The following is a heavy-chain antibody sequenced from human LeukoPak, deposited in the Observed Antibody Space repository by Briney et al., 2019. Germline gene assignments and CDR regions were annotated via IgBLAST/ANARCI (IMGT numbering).Heavy chain of an antibody. Sequence: GGSLRLSCAASGFTFSSYSMNWVRQAPGKGLEWVSSISSSSSYIYYADSVKGRFTISRDNAKNSLYLQMNSLRAEDTAVYYCARGGVSDIVATCASEIYFDYWGQGTLVTVSS. V-gene: IGHV3-21*01. CDR1: GFTFSSYS. J-gene: IGHJ4*02. D-gene: IGHD5-12*01. CDR2: ISSSSSYI. CDR3: ARGGVSDIVATCASEIYFDY.